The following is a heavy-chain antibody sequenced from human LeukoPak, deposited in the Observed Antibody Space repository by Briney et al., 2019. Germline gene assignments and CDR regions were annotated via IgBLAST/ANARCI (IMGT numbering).Heavy chain of an antibody. V-gene: IGHV3-48*03. Sequence: GGSLRLSCAASGFTFSSYEMNWVRQAPGKGPEWVSYISSSGSTIYYADSVKGRFTISRDNAKNSLYLQMNSLRAEDTAVYYCARDPPSDSSGYYYGGGGDYWGQGTLVTVSS. J-gene: IGHJ4*02. CDR3: ARDPPSDSSGYYYGGGGDY. D-gene: IGHD3-22*01. CDR2: ISSSGSTI. CDR1: GFTFSSYE.